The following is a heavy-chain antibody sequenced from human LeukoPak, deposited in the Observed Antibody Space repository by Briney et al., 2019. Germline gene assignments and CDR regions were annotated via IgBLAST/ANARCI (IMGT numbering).Heavy chain of an antibody. Sequence: GGSLRLSCAASGFPFNDYYMTWIRQAPGKGLEWVSHISSSGSTIYYADSVKGRFIISRDNAKNSLYLQMYSLRAEDTGVYYCARDRGSTPYFDYWGQEPWSPSPQ. CDR3: ARDRGSTPYFDY. CDR1: GFPFNDYY. CDR2: ISSSGSTI. D-gene: IGHD2-15*01. J-gene: IGHJ4*01. V-gene: IGHV3-11*04.